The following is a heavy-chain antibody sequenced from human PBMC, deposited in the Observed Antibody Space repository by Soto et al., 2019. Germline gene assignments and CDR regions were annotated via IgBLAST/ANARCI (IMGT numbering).Heavy chain of an antibody. CDR1: GDSVSSDITS. V-gene: IGHV6-1*01. CDR3: ARGNALDV. Sequence: PSQTLSLTCAISGDSVSSDITSWNWIRQSPSRGLEWLGRTYYRSKWFHDYAASVKSRITINPDTSKNQFSLELNSMTPEGTAVYYCARGNALDVWGQGTVVTVSS. J-gene: IGHJ3*01. CDR2: TYYRSKWFH. D-gene: IGHD3-10*01.